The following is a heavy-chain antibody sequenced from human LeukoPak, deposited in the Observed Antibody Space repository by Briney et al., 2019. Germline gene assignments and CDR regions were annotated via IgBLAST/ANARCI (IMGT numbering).Heavy chain of an antibody. D-gene: IGHD6-13*01. CDR2: IYNSGST. Sequence: PSETLSFTCTVSGYSISSGYYWGWIRQAPGKGLEWIGSIYNSGSTYYNPSLKSRVTISVDMSKNQFSLKMSSVTAADTAVYYCARAYSSSWYWNWFDPWGQGTLVTVSS. CDR3: ARAYSSSWYWNWFDP. V-gene: IGHV4-38-2*02. J-gene: IGHJ5*02. CDR1: GYSISSGYY.